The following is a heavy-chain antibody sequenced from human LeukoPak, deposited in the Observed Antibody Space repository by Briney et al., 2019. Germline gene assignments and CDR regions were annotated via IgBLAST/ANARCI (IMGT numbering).Heavy chain of an antibody. CDR1: DDSFSSHY. V-gene: IGHV4-59*11. Sequence: SETLSLTCAVSDDSFSSHYWTWIRQPPGKGLEWIGYISYIGTTNYNPSLKSRVTISIDTSKNQFSLKLSSVTAADTAVYYYARDLVTVTKGFDIWGQGTMVSVSA. CDR2: ISYIGTT. CDR3: ARDLVTVTKGFDI. D-gene: IGHD4-17*01. J-gene: IGHJ3*02.